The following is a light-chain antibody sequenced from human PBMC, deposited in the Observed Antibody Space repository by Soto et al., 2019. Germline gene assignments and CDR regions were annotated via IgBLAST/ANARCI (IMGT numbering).Light chain of an antibody. J-gene: IGKJ1*01. CDR3: QQYGSSVTWT. CDR2: AAS. Sequence: EVVLTQSPGTVSLSPGERATLSCRASQSVTSNYLASYQRKPGQAPRLLIYAASSRATGIPDRFSGTGSATGFTLSISSLEPEDFAVYYCQQYGSSVTWTFGQGTKVDIK. CDR1: QSVTSNY. V-gene: IGKV3-20*01.